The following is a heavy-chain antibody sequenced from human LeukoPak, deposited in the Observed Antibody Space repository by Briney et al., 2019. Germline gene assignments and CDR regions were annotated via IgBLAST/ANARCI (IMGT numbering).Heavy chain of an antibody. D-gene: IGHD1-14*01. CDR1: SGSMRTYY. CDR3: AGMRITTPTVRTLDY. Sequence: PSDTLSLTCTVSSGSMRTYYWTWIRQPPGKGVEWFVFIYYTGSTIYNPSLKSQVTISADTSKNQFSLKLSSVTAADTAVYYCAGMRITTPTVRTLDYWGQGTLVTVSS. J-gene: IGHJ4*02. V-gene: IGHV4-59*07. CDR2: IYYTGST.